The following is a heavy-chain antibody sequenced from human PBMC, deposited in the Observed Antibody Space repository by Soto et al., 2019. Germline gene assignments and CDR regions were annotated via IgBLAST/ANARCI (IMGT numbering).Heavy chain of an antibody. D-gene: IGHD3-10*01. V-gene: IGHV4-59*08. Sequence: SETLSLTCTVSGYSICSYYWSWIRQPPGKGLEWIGYFYYSGSTNYNPSLKSRVTISVDTSKNQFSLKLSSVTAADTAVYYCARARGGYFDYWGQGTVVTVSS. CDR2: FYYSGST. J-gene: IGHJ4*02. CDR3: ARARGGYFDY. CDR1: GYSICSYY.